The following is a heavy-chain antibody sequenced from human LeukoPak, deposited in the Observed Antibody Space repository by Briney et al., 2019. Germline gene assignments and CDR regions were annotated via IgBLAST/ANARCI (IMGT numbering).Heavy chain of an antibody. CDR1: GGTFSSYA. CDR3: AREGLDPRSGYYTHY. Sequence: ASVKVSCKASGGTFSSYAISWVRQAPGQGLEWMGGIIPIFGTANYAQKFQGRVTITADESTSTAYMELSSLRSEDTAVYYCAREGLDPRSGYYTHYWGQGTLVTVSS. J-gene: IGHJ4*02. V-gene: IGHV1-69*13. D-gene: IGHD3-3*01. CDR2: IIPIFGTA.